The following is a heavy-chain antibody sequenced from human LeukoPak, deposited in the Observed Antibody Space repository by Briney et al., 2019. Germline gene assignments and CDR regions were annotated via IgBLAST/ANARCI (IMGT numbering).Heavy chain of an antibody. V-gene: IGHV3-21*01. Sequence: GGSLRLSCAASGFTFSSYSMNWVRQAPGKGLEWVSSISSSSSYIYYADSVKGRFTISRDNSKNTLYLQMISLRAEDTAVYYCARGSVPAAITAPEFDYWGQGTLVTVSS. CDR2: ISSSSSYI. D-gene: IGHD2-2*01. CDR1: GFTFSSYS. CDR3: ARGSVPAAITAPEFDY. J-gene: IGHJ4*02.